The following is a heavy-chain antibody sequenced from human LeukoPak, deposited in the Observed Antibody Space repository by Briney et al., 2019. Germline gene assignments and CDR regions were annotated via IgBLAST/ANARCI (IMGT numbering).Heavy chain of an antibody. CDR2: INPNSGGT. D-gene: IGHD3-10*01. V-gene: IGHV1-2*06. CDR1: GYTFTGYY. Sequence: ASVKVSCKASGYTFTGYYMHWVRQAPGQGLEWMGRINPNSGGTNYAQKFQGRVTMTRDTSISTAYMELSRLRSDDTAVYYCAVLLWFGELLQDHWGQGTLVTVSS. CDR3: AVLLWFGELLQDH. J-gene: IGHJ4*02.